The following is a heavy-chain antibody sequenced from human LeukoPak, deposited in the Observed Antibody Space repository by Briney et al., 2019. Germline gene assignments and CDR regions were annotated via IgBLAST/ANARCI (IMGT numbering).Heavy chain of an antibody. D-gene: IGHD3-10*01. J-gene: IGHJ4*02. V-gene: IGHV3-23*01. CDR3: VKAPPINKVRGVIIDFDY. CDR1: VLTFSRYA. Sequence: PGGSLRLSCAASVLTFSRYAMSWVREAPGKGLEWVSAISGSGYATHYADSPKGRFTISRDTSENTLYLQMNSMPAEATAVYYCVKAPPINKVRGVIIDFDYWGQGTLVTVSS. CDR2: ISGSGYAT.